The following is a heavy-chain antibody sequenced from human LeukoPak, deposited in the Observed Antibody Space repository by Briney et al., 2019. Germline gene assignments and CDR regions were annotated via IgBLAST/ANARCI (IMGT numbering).Heavy chain of an antibody. J-gene: IGHJ4*02. D-gene: IGHD3-22*01. CDR1: GFTFSTYA. V-gene: IGHV3-23*01. CDR3: ARQGTSGYHYLDY. CDR2: ISGSGGST. Sequence: GGSLRLSCEASGFTFSTYAMSWVRQAPGKGLEWVSAISGSGGSTYYADSVKGRFTISRDNSKNTLYLQMNSLRAEDTAVYWCARQGTSGYHYLDYWSQGTLVTVSS.